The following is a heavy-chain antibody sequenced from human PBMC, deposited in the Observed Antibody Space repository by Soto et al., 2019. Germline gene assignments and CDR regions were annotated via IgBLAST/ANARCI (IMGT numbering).Heavy chain of an antibody. V-gene: IGHV1-18*01. CDR1: GYTFTSYG. CDR3: ARVVVVAAFHNWFDP. Sequence: ASVKVSCKASGYTFTSYGISWVRQAPGQGLEWMGWISAYNGNTNYAQKLQGRVTMTTDTSTSTAYMELRSLRSDDTAVYYCARVVVVAAFHNWFDPWGQGTLVTVSS. CDR2: ISAYNGNT. D-gene: IGHD2-15*01. J-gene: IGHJ5*02.